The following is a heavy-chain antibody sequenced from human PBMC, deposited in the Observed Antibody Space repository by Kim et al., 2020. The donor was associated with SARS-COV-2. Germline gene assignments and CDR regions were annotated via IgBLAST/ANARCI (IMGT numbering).Heavy chain of an antibody. CDR1: GFTFSGSP. D-gene: IGHD6-25*01. CDR3: TSLITA. V-gene: IGHV3-73*01. Sequence: GGSLRLSCAASGFTFSGSPIHWVRQAAGNGLEWVGRVGHKPHNYATTYCASVKGRFTIPRDDSKNTAYPQMNSLKTEDTAVYYCTSLITAWGQGTLVTAS. J-gene: IGHJ4*02. CDR2: VGHKPHNYAT.